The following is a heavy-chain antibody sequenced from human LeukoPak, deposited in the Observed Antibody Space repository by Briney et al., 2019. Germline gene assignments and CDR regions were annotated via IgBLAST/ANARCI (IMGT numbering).Heavy chain of an antibody. CDR3: ARLTGPQWLLLPLWFDS. Sequence: GGSLRLSCAASGFTFSNYWMSWVRQAPGKGLEWVANIKQDGSEKYYVDSVKGRFTISRDNAKNSLYLQMNSLRAEDTAVYYCARLTGPQWLLLPLWFDSWGQGTLVTVSS. CDR2: IKQDGSEK. J-gene: IGHJ5*01. CDR1: GFTFSNYW. V-gene: IGHV3-7*01. D-gene: IGHD3-22*01.